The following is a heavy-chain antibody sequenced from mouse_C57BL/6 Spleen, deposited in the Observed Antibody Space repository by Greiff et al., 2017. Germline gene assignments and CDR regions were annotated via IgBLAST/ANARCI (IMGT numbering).Heavy chain of an antibody. CDR3: ARYDYYGSSSFAY. J-gene: IGHJ3*01. Sequence: VQLQQPGAELVKPGASVKLSCKASGYAFTSYWMHWVKQRPGQGLEWIGMIHPNSGSTKYNEKFKSKATLTVDKSSSTAYMQLSSLTSEYSAVYYCARYDYYGSSSFAYWGQGTLVTVSA. D-gene: IGHD1-1*01. V-gene: IGHV1-64*01. CDR2: IHPNSGST. CDR1: GYAFTSYW.